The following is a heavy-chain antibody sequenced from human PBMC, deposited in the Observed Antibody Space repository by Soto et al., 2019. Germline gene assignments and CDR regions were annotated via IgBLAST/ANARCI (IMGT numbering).Heavy chain of an antibody. J-gene: IGHJ4*02. Sequence: QLQLQESGPGLVKPSETLSLTCTVSGGSISSSSYYWGWIRQPPGKGLEWIGSIYYSGSTYYNPALKSRVTISVDTSKNQFSLKLSSVTAADTAVDYCARGESSGEKFDYWGQGTLVTVSS. V-gene: IGHV4-39*01. D-gene: IGHD6-19*01. CDR1: GGSISSSSYY. CDR2: IYYSGST. CDR3: ARGESSGEKFDY.